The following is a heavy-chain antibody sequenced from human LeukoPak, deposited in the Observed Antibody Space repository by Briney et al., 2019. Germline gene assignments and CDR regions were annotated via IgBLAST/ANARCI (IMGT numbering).Heavy chain of an antibody. V-gene: IGHV4-34*01. J-gene: IGHJ6*02. CDR3: ARISKYYDILSGPFYGMDV. CDR2: INHSGST. D-gene: IGHD3-9*01. CDR1: GGSFSGYY. Sequence: SETLSLTCAVYGGSFSGYYWSWIRQPPGKGLEWMGEINHSGSTNYNPSLKSRVTISVDTSKNQFSLKLSSVTAADTAVYYCARISKYYDILSGPFYGMDVWGQGTTVTVSS.